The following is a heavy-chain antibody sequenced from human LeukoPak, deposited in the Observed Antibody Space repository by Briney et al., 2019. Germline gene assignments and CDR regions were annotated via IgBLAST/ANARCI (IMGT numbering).Heavy chain of an antibody. Sequence: PGGSLRLSCAASGFTLSTYVMSWVRQAPGKGLEWVSSISHSGGPTYYADSVEGRFTFSRDNSKNTLYLQMHSLRTEDTAVYYCAKAGGNSFMYALDTWGQGTMVTVSS. CDR3: AKAGGNSFMYALDT. CDR1: GFTLSTYV. CDR2: ISHSGGPT. V-gene: IGHV3-23*01. D-gene: IGHD4-23*01. J-gene: IGHJ3*02.